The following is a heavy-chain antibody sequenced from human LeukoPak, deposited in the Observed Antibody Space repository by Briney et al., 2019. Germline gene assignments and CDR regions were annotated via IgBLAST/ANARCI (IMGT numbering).Heavy chain of an antibody. J-gene: IGHJ5*02. CDR3: ARGRYFDDNWFDP. D-gene: IGHD3-9*01. CDR1: GYSVTSYW. CDR2: IYPGDSDT. V-gene: IGHV5-51*01. Sequence: GEFLKVSCKGSGYSVTSYWIGWGRQMAGKGLELMGIIYPGDSDTRYSPSFQGQVTISADKSISTAYLQWSSLKASDTAMYYCARGRYFDDNWFDPWGQGTLVTVSS.